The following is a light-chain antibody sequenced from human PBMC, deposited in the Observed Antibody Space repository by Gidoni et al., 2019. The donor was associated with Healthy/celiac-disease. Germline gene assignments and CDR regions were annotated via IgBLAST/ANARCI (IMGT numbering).Light chain of an antibody. CDR1: SSDVGGYNY. V-gene: IGLV2-14*01. CDR2: EVS. CDR3: SSYTSSSTLVV. Sequence: QSALTQPASVSASPGQSITISCTGTSSDVGGYNYLSWYQQHPGKAPKLIIYEVSNRPSGFSNRFSGSKSGNTASLTISGLQAEDEADYYCSSYTSSSTLVVFGGGTKLTVL. J-gene: IGLJ2*01.